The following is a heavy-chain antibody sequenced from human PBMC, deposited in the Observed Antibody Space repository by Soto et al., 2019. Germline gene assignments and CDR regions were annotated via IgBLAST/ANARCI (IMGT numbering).Heavy chain of an antibody. D-gene: IGHD3-10*01. V-gene: IGHV4-59*13. CDR3: AGDYNSGSYRFDY. Sequence: SFTCTVSGDSISNYYWNWIRQPPGKGLEWIVCIYNNGGINYGGINYNPSLRSRVTMSVDTSTNQVSLTLRSVSAADTAVYYCAGDYNSGSYRFDYWGRGILVTVSS. CDR1: GDSISNYY. J-gene: IGHJ4*02. CDR2: IYNNGGI.